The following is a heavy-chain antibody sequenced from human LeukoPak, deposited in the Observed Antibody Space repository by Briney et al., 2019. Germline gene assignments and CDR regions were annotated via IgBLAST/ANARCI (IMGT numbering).Heavy chain of an antibody. CDR3: ATAKQWLVRVGGPRGENWFDP. D-gene: IGHD6-19*01. J-gene: IGHJ5*02. CDR2: INPNSGGT. Sequence: ASVKVSCKASGYTFTGYYMHWVRQAPGQGLEWMGWINPNSGGTNYAQKFQGRVTMTRDTSISTAYMELSKLRSDDTAVYYCATAKQWLVRVGGPRGENWFDPWGQGTLVTVSS. V-gene: IGHV1-2*02. CDR1: GYTFTGYY.